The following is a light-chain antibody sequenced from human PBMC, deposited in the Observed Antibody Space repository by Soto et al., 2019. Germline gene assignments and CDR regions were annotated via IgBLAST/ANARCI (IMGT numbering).Light chain of an antibody. J-gene: IGKJ2*01. V-gene: IGKV3-11*01. CDR1: QSVSSY. CDR2: DAS. Sequence: EIVLTQSPATLYLSPGDRATLSCRASQSVSSYLAWYQQKPGQAPRLLIYDASNRATGIPARFSGSGSGTDFTLTISSLELEDFAVYYCQQRSNWTPLYTFVQGTKLEIK. CDR3: QQRSNWTPLYT.